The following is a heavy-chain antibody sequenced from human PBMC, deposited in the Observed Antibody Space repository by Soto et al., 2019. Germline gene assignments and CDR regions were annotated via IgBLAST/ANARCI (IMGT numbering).Heavy chain of an antibody. V-gene: IGHV4-39*01. J-gene: IGHJ6*02. D-gene: IGHD2-8*02. CDR1: GGSVISPNCY. CDR2: IYYSRST. CDR3: ARGSCTGGACEVAVDV. Sequence: PSETLSLTCTVSGGSVISPNCYWGWIRRAPGKELEWLGNIYYSRSTYYIPSLESRLTISADTSKNQFSLRLTSVTAADTAVYYCARGSCTGGACEVAVDVWGRGTPVTVSS.